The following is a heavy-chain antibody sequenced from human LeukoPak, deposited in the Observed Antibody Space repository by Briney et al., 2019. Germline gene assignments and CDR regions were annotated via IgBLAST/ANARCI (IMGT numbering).Heavy chain of an antibody. V-gene: IGHV5-51*01. CDR1: GYIFTSYW. Sequence: GESLQISCKGSGYIFTSYWIGWVRQVPGKGLEGMGIIYPGDSDTRYSPSFQGQVTISADKSISTAYLQWSSLKASDTAMYYCARQNVGYSYGTFDFWGQGTLVTVSS. CDR2: IYPGDSDT. D-gene: IGHD5-18*01. CDR3: ARQNVGYSYGTFDF. J-gene: IGHJ4*02.